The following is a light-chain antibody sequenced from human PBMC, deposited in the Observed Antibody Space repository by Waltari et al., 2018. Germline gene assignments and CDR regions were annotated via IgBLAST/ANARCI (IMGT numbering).Light chain of an antibody. J-gene: IGLJ2*01. CDR1: SGDVGAPNY. Sequence: QSVLTQSASVSGSPGQSITISCTGTSGDVGAPNYFSWYQQHPGKAPQLIIYDVSNRPSGLSNRISASKSGNPASLTISGLQAEDEAHHYCNSYTSSTNVVFGGGTKLTVL. CDR3: NSYTSSTNVV. V-gene: IGLV2-14*03. CDR2: DVS.